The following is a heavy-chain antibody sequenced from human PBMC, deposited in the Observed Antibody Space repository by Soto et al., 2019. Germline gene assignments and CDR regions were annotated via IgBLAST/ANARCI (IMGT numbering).Heavy chain of an antibody. D-gene: IGHD2-8*01. CDR1: GFTFSNAW. CDR2: IKSKTDGGTT. CDR3: TTDKCTNGVCRNLVY. V-gene: IGHV3-15*07. J-gene: IGHJ4*02. Sequence: EVQLVESGGGLVKPGGSLRLSCAASGFTFSNAWMNWVRQAPGKGLEWVGRIKSKTDGGTTDYAAPVKGRFTISRDDSKYTLYLQMNSLKTEDTAGYYGTTDKCTNGVCRNLVYWGQGTLVTVSS.